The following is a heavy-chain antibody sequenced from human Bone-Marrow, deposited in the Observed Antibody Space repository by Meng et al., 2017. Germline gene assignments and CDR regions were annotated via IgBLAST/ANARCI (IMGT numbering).Heavy chain of an antibody. D-gene: IGHD3-9*01. J-gene: IGHJ4*02. Sequence: SVQVSCTASGYTFASYGISWVRQAPGQGLEWMGWISAYNGNTNYAQKLQGRVTMTTDTSTSTAYMELRSLRSDDTAVYYCARDWVSRYCDWLPHSIDYWGQGTLVTVSS. CDR1: GYTFASYG. CDR3: ARDWVSRYCDWLPHSIDY. CDR2: ISAYNGNT. V-gene: IGHV1-18*01.